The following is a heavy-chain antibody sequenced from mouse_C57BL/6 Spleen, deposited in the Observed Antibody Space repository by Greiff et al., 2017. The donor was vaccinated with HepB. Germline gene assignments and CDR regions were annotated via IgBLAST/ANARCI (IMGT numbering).Heavy chain of an antibody. D-gene: IGHD1-1*01. V-gene: IGHV1-69*01. CDR3: ARRYYGSSDWWYFDV. J-gene: IGHJ1*03. CDR1: GYTFTSYW. CDR2: IDPSDSYT. Sequence: VQLQQPGAELVMPGASVKLSCKASGYTFTSYWMHWVKQRPGQGLEWIGEIDPSDSYTNYNQKFKSKATLTVDKSSSTAYMQLSSLTSEDSAVYYCARRYYGSSDWWYFDVWGTGTTVTVSS.